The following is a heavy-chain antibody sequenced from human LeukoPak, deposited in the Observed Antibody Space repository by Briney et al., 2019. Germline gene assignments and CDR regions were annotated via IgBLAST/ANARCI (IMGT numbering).Heavy chain of an antibody. Sequence: GGSLRLSCAASGFTFSSYWMSWVRQAPGKGLEWVANIKQDGSEKYYVDSVKGRFTISRDKAKNSLYLQMNSLRAEDTAVYYCATEGGGYNWIQYWGQGTLVTVSS. D-gene: IGHD1-20*01. V-gene: IGHV3-7*01. CDR1: GFTFSSYW. CDR3: ATEGGGYNWIQY. CDR2: IKQDGSEK. J-gene: IGHJ4*02.